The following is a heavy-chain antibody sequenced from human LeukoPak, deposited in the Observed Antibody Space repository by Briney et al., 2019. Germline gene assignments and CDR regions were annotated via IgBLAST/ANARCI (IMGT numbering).Heavy chain of an antibody. V-gene: IGHV4-34*01. CDR1: GGSITSSY. Sequence: PSETLSLTCTISGGSITSSYWSWIRQPPGMGLEWIGEINHFGRTNYNPSLKSRLAISIDTSKNQIYLRLSSVTAADTAVYYCARGSSSGYYPIDFWGQGTLVTVSS. CDR3: ARGSSSGYYPIDF. J-gene: IGHJ4*02. D-gene: IGHD3-22*01. CDR2: INHFGRT.